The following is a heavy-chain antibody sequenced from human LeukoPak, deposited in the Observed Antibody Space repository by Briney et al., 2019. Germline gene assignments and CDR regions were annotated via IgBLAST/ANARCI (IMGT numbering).Heavy chain of an antibody. D-gene: IGHD6-13*01. CDR2: ISVYNGNT. V-gene: IGHV1-18*01. CDR1: GYTFTSYG. CDR3: ARAIAAGGTVH. J-gene: IGHJ4*02. Sequence: ASVKVSCKASGYTFTSYGISWVRQAPGQGLEWMGWISVYNGNTNYAQKLQGRVTMTTDTSTSTAYMELRSLTSDDTAVYYCARAIAAGGTVHWGQGTLVTVSS.